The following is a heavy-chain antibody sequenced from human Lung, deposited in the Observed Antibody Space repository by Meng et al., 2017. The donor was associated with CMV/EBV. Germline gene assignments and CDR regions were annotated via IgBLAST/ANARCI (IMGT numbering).Heavy chain of an antibody. CDR2: IYSGDSST. D-gene: IGHD2-8*01. CDR1: GFTLSNYA. V-gene: IGHV3-23*03. J-gene: IGHJ4*02. CDR3: AKDHMLSYFDY. Sequence: GGSLRLXXAASGFTLSNYAMSWVRQAPGKGLEWVSVIYSGDSSTHYADSVKGRFTISRDNSKNTLYMQMNSLRDEDTAVYYCAKDHMLSYFDYGGQGTLVTVSS.